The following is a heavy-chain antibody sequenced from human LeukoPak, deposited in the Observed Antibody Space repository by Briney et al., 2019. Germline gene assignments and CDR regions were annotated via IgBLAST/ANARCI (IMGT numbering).Heavy chain of an antibody. Sequence: SETLSLTCIVSGGSISSTTYYWGWIRQPPGKGLEWIGSIYYRGSTWYNPSLKSRVTVSADTSKNQFSLKLTSVTAADTAVYYCARDRACSNGVCSYFDYWGQGTVVTVSS. J-gene: IGHJ4*02. CDR1: GGSISSTTYY. CDR2: IYYRGST. CDR3: ARDRACSNGVCSYFDY. V-gene: IGHV4-39*01. D-gene: IGHD2-8*01.